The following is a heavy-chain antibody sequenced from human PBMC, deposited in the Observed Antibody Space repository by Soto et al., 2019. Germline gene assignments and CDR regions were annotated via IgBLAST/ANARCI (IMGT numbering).Heavy chain of an antibody. CDR1: GGSVRSDRYY. CDR2: IYFSGDA. CDR3: ASGVIVPTTLVH. V-gene: IGHV4-31*03. Sequence: QVQLQESGPGLVKPSQTLSLTCTVSGGSVRSDRYYWSWIRQRPGKGLGWIGYIYFSGDAYYNPSLXSXXAISVDTSKNQFSLKLNSVTAADTAVYYCASGVIVPTTLVHWGQGALVTVSP. D-gene: IGHD5-12*01. J-gene: IGHJ4*01.